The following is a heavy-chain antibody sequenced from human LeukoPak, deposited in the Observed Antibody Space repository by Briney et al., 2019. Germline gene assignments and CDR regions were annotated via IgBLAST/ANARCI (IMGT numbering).Heavy chain of an antibody. D-gene: IGHD3-22*01. V-gene: IGHV3-20*04. J-gene: IGHJ4*02. CDR3: ARLFSYDSSGYPNN. CDR1: GFTVDDYG. Sequence: GGSLRLSCAASGFTVDDYGMSWVRQAPGKGLEWVSGINWNGGSTGYADSVKGRFTISRDNAKNSLYLQMNSLRAEDTALYYCARLFSYDSSGYPNNWGQGTLVTVSS. CDR2: INWNGGST.